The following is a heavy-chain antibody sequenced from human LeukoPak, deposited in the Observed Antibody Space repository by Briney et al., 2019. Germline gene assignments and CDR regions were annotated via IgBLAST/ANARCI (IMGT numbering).Heavy chain of an antibody. CDR2: IYTSGST. D-gene: IGHD2-15*01. Sequence: SQTLSLTCTVSGGSISSGSYYWSWIRQPAGRGLEWIGHIYTSGSTNYNPSLKSRVTISVDKSKNQFSLKLSSVTAADTAVYYCARVIVVVVAATRDAFDIWGQGTMVTVSS. CDR3: ARVIVVVVAATRDAFDI. CDR1: GGSISSGSYY. V-gene: IGHV4-61*09. J-gene: IGHJ3*02.